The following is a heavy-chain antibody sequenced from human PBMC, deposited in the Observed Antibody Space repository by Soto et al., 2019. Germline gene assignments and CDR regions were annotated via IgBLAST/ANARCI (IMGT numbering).Heavy chain of an antibody. Sequence: TSETLSLTCTVSGDSINSAAYYWSWIRQHPGNGLEWIGYIYYRGDTYYNPSLNGRATISLDTSKNQFSLNLRSVTAADTAVYYCARETGYYGGYNWFDPWGQGTLVTVSS. CDR1: GDSINSAAYY. J-gene: IGHJ5*02. CDR2: IYYRGDT. V-gene: IGHV4-31*03. D-gene: IGHD3-9*01. CDR3: ARETGYYGGYNWFDP.